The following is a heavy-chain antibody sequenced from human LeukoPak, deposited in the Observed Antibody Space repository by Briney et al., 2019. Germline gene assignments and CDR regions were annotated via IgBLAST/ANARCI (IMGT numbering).Heavy chain of an antibody. J-gene: IGHJ4*02. CDR1: GFTFSSYS. V-gene: IGHV3-21*01. CDR2: ISSSSSYI. Sequence: GGSLRLSCAASGFTFSSYSMNWVRQAPGKGLEWVSSISSSSSYIYYADSVKGRLTISRDNAKNTLYLQMNSLRAEDTAVYYCASRYSSGCIDWGQGTLVTVSS. CDR3: ASRYSSGCID. D-gene: IGHD6-19*01.